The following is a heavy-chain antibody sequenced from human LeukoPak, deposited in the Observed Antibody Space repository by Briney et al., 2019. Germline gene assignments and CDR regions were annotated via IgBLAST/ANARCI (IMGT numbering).Heavy chain of an antibody. V-gene: IGHV3-21*01. J-gene: IGHJ4*02. CDR2: ISSGSGYI. CDR1: GFTFSHYA. CDR3: ARAGHYYDSIGYPFSFYFDS. D-gene: IGHD3-22*01. Sequence: PGGSLRLSCAASGFTFSHYAMSWVRQAPGKGLEWVSSISSGSGYIYYADSVKGRFTISRDNAKNTLYLQMNSLRAEDTAVFYCARAGHYYDSIGYPFSFYFDSWGQGILVTASS.